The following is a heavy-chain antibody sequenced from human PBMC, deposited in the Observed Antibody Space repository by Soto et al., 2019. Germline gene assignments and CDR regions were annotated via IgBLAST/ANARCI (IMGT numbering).Heavy chain of an antibody. CDR2: MDPNTGNT. CDR3: ARNRRETGDFDY. J-gene: IGHJ4*02. V-gene: IGHV1-8*01. CDR1: GYTFTTYD. D-gene: IGHD7-27*01. Sequence: QVQLVQSGAEVKKPGASVKVSCKASGYTFTTYDINWMRQATGQGLEWMGWMDPNTGNTGYAQKFQGRVTMTRDTSMNTAYMELSSLTYEDTAAYYCARNRRETGDFDYWGQGTLVTVSS.